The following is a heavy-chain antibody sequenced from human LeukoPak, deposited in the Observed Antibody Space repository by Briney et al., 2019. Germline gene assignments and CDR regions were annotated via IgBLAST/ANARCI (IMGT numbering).Heavy chain of an antibody. Sequence: GGSLRLSCAASGFTFSSYAMSWVRQAPGKGLEWVSAISGSGGSTYYADSVKGRFTISRDTSDNTLNLQMNDLGAEDSAVYYCAAKGNGYTGIYVFAHWGQGTLVTVSA. CDR3: AAKGNGYTGIYVFAH. D-gene: IGHD1-26*01. J-gene: IGHJ4*02. CDR2: ISGSGGST. CDR1: GFTFSSYA. V-gene: IGHV3-23*01.